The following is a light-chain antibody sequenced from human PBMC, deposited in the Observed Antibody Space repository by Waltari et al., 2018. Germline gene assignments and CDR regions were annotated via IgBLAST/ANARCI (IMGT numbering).Light chain of an antibody. CDR3: HQSEKSPMT. CDR1: QSVMTY. CDR2: EAS. Sequence: EVVLSQSPATLSLPPGDRATLPCRASQSVMTYLAWYQQRLGQSPRPLIYEASNRAPGIPARFSGSGSGTDFTLTISRLETEDVGIYYCHQSEKSPMTFGRGTRLEIK. V-gene: IGKV3-11*01. J-gene: IGKJ4*02.